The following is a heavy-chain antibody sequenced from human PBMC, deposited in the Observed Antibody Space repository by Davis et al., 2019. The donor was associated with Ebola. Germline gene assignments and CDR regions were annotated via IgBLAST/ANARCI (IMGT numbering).Heavy chain of an antibody. CDR1: GFTFSSYW. J-gene: IGHJ4*02. V-gene: IGHV3-23*01. CDR3: ARSIVVLAYYFDY. D-gene: IGHD2-21*01. CDR2: ISGDGDHT. Sequence: GESLKISCAASGFTFSSYWMSWVRQAPGKGLEWVSAISGDGDHTYSADSVMGRFTLSRDNSKNTLYLQMNSLRAEDTAVYYCARSIVVLAYYFDYWGQGTLVTVSS.